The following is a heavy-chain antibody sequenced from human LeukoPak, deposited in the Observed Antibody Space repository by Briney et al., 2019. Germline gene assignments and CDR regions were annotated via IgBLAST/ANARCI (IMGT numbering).Heavy chain of an antibody. J-gene: IGHJ4*02. CDR1: GGSISSYY. CDR2: FYYSGST. D-gene: IGHD2-2*01. CDR3: AREGSSDQLLYLDY. Sequence: SETLSLTCTVSGGSISSYYWSWIRQPPGKGLEWIGYFYYSGSTNYNPSLKSRVTISVDTSKNQFSLKLSSVTAADTAVYYCAREGSSDQLLYLDYWGQGTLVTVSS. V-gene: IGHV4-59*12.